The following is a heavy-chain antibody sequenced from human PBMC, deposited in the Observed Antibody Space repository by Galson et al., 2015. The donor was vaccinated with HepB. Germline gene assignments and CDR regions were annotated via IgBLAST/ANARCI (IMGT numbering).Heavy chain of an antibody. CDR1: GYTFTGYY. CDR3: ARDKGYSSKGSVDY. V-gene: IGHV1-2*02. CDR2: INPNSGGT. D-gene: IGHD6-19*01. J-gene: IGHJ4*02. Sequence: SVKVSCKASGYTFTGYYMHWVRQAPGQGLEWMGWINPNSGGTNYAQKFQGRVTMTRDTSISTAYMELSRLRSVDTAVYYCARDKGYSSKGSVDYWGQGTLVTVSS.